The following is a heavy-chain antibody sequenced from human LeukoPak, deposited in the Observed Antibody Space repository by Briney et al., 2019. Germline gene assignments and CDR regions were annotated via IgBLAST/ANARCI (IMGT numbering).Heavy chain of an antibody. J-gene: IGHJ4*02. Sequence: PSETLSLTCTVSGGSISSSSYYWGWIRQPPGKGLEWIGSIYYSGSTYYNPSLKSRVTISVDTSKNQFSLKLSSVTAADTAVYYCARHVNIPTYYYDSSGPSPYFDYWGQGTLVTVSS. CDR1: GGSISSSSYY. CDR2: IYYSGST. V-gene: IGHV4-39*01. CDR3: ARHVNIPTYYYDSSGPSPYFDY. D-gene: IGHD3-22*01.